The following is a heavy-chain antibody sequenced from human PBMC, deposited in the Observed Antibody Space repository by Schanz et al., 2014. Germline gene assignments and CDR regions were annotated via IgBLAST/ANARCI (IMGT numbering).Heavy chain of an antibody. V-gene: IGHV3-48*04. J-gene: IGHJ4*02. D-gene: IGHD3-22*01. Sequence: PGGSLRLSCTASGFGFSSYSMNWVRQAPGKGLEWVSYISGSSRTIYYADSMKGRFTVSRDNAKNSLYLQMNSLRAEDTAVYYCARPPHDSSGYYPFDYWGQGTLVTVSS. CDR3: ARPPHDSSGYYPFDY. CDR2: ISGSSRTI. CDR1: GFGFSSYS.